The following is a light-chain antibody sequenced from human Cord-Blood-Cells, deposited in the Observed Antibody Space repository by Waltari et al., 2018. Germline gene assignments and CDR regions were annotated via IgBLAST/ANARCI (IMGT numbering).Light chain of an antibody. CDR2: WAS. Sequence: DIVITPSPASLAVSLGERATINCKSSQSVLYSSNNKNYLAWYQQKPGQPPKLLIYWASTRESGVPDRFSGSGSGTDFTLTISSLQAEDVAVYYCQQYYSTPLTFGGGTKVEIK. CDR3: QQYYSTPLT. CDR1: QSVLYSSNNKNY. V-gene: IGKV4-1*01. J-gene: IGKJ4*01.